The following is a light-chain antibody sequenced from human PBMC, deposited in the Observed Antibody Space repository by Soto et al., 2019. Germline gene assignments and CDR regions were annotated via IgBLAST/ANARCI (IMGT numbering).Light chain of an antibody. J-gene: IGKJ3*01. CDR2: GAS. CDR1: QSVSSNY. V-gene: IGKV3-20*01. Sequence: MTQSPGTLSLSPGETATLSCRASQSVSSNYVAWFHQKPGQAPRLLIYGASSRATGVPDRFSASGSGTDFTLTISRLEPEDFAVYYCQQYGRSPFTFGPGTKVDIK. CDR3: QQYGRSPFT.